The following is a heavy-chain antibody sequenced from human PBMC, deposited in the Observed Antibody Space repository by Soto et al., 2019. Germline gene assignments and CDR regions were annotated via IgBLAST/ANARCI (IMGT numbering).Heavy chain of an antibody. D-gene: IGHD2-15*01. J-gene: IGHJ3*02. CDR2: ISNRGDT. V-gene: IGHV3-66*01. CDR3: AREPRYCRGGSCSITGDAFDI. Sequence: EVQLVESGGGLVQPGGPLSLSCTPSGFIVSDTYLNWVGQAPGRGLEGFSVISNRGDTHYADSVRGRFSLSRDIADNTLHLQMNNLRVEDTAVYYCAREPRYCRGGSCSITGDAFDIWGQGTMVTVSS. CDR1: GFIVSDTY.